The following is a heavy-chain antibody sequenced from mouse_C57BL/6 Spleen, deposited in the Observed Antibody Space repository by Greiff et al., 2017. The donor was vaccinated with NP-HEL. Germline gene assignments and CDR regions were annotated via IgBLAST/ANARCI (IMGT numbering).Heavy chain of an antibody. CDR1: GFSLTSYG. CDR2: IWSGGST. CDR3: ARKGYYYGSSYAMDY. J-gene: IGHJ4*01. V-gene: IGHV2-2*01. Sequence: VKLVESGPGLVAPSQSLSITCTVSGFSLTSYGVHWVRQSPGKGLEWLGVIWSGGSTDYNAAFISRLSISKDNSKSQVFFKMNSLQADDTAIYYCARKGYYYGSSYAMDYWGQGTSVTVSS. D-gene: IGHD1-1*01.